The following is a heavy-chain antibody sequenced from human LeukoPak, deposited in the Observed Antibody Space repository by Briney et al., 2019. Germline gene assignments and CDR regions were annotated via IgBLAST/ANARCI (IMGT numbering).Heavy chain of an antibody. CDR2: IDPSDSYT. CDR1: GYSFTSYW. CDR3: ASQCSGGSCYNDAAFDI. Sequence: GESLKISCKGSGYSFTSYWISWVRQMPGKGLEWMGRIDPSDSYTNYSPSFQGHVTISADKSISTAYLQWSSLKASDTAMYYCASQCSGGSCYNDAAFDIWGQGTMDTVSS. J-gene: IGHJ3*02. D-gene: IGHD2-15*01. V-gene: IGHV5-10-1*01.